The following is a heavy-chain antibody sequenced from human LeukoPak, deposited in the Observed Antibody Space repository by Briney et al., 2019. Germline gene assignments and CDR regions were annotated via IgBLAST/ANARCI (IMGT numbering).Heavy chain of an antibody. J-gene: IGHJ4*02. D-gene: IGHD1-26*01. CDR1: GGSISDYY. V-gene: IGHV4-59*12. CDR2: MHHNGEI. CDR3: ARVGVTADFDY. Sequence: SETLSLTCTVSGGSISDYYWSWIRQPPGKGLEWIGYMHHNGEIEYNPSLKSRVTISMDTAKNQFSLNLSSVTAADTAVYYCARVGVTADFDYWGQGTLVTVSS.